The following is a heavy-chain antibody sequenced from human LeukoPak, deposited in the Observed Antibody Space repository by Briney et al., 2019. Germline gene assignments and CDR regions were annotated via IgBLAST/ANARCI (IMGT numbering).Heavy chain of an antibody. CDR2: INAGIGNT. CDR1: GYTFTSYA. Sequence: GASVKVSCKASGYTFTSYAMHWVRQAPGHRLEWMGWINAGIGNTKYSQKFQGRVTITRDTSASTVNMELSSLRSEDTAVYYCARDQRYYGSGSYSSFDYWGQGTLVTVSS. V-gene: IGHV1-3*01. J-gene: IGHJ4*02. CDR3: ARDQRYYGSGSYSSFDY. D-gene: IGHD3-10*01.